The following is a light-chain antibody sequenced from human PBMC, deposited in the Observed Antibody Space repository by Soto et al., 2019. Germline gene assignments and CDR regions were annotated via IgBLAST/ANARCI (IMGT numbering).Light chain of an antibody. CDR3: QHYGS. J-gene: IGKJ1*01. CDR2: GTS. Sequence: EIVLTQSPGTLSLSPGERATLSCRASQTVSSTSLAWYQQRPGQAPRLLIFGTSNRATDIPDRFSGSGSGTDFTLSINRLEPEDFAVYFCQHYGSFGQGNKVEIK. CDR1: QTVSSTS. V-gene: IGKV3-20*01.